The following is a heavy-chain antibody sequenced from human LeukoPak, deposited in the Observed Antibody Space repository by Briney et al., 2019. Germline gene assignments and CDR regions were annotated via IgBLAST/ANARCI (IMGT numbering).Heavy chain of an antibody. V-gene: IGHV3-30*03. CDR3: ATTLGSGWKFDY. Sequence: QPGRSLTLSCAASGFIFSNYGIHWVRQAPGKGLEWVAVISYDGSNKYADSVKGRFTISRDNSKNTLFLQMNSLRPDDTAVYYCATTLGSGWKFDYWGQGTLVTVSS. CDR1: GFIFSNYG. CDR2: ISYDGSNK. D-gene: IGHD6-19*01. J-gene: IGHJ4*02.